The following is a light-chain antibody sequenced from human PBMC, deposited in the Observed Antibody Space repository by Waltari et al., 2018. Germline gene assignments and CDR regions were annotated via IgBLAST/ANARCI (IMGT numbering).Light chain of an antibody. CDR2: EVS. Sequence: QSALTQPASVSGSPGQSITISCTGTSCDVGGYNYASWYQQNPGKAPKLMIYEVSNRPSGVSNRFSGSKSGNTASLTISALQAEDEADYYCSSYTGSKTVTFGGGTKLTVL. CDR3: SSYTGSKTVT. CDR1: SCDVGGYNY. J-gene: IGLJ2*01. V-gene: IGLV2-14*01.